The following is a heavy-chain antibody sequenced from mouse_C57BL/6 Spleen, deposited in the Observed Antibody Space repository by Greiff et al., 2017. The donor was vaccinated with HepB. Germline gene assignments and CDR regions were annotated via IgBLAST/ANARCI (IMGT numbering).Heavy chain of an antibody. Sequence: VKLVESGPELVKPGASVKISCKASGYAFSSSWMNWVKQRPGKGLEWIGRIYPGDGDTNYNGKFKGKATLTADKSSSTAYMQLSSLTSEDSAVYFCARVPNFPAYFDYWGQGTTLTVSS. CDR3: ARVPNFPAYFDY. CDR1: GYAFSSSW. V-gene: IGHV1-82*01. J-gene: IGHJ2*01. D-gene: IGHD1-2*01. CDR2: IYPGDGDT.